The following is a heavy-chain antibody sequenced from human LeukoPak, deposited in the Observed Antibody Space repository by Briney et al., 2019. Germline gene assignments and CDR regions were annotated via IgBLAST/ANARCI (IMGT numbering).Heavy chain of an antibody. J-gene: IGHJ4*02. V-gene: IGHV3-21*01. Sequence: GGSLRLSCAASGFTFSSYSMNWVRQALGKELAWVSSITSNNSYIYYADSVKGRFTISRDNAKNSLYLQKNSLRVEDTAVYYCARGGRISIFGVVSYYFDYWGQGTLVTVSS. CDR3: ARGGRISIFGVVSYYFDY. D-gene: IGHD3-3*01. CDR1: GFTFSSYS. CDR2: ITSNNSYI.